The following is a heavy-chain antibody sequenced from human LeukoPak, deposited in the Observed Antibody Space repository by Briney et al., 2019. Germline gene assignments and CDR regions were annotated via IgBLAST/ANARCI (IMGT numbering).Heavy chain of an antibody. CDR2: IYYSGST. CDR3: ARAGLGSLPVDYHYMDV. Sequence: SETLSLTCTVSGGSISSYYWSWIRQPPGKGLEWIGYIYYSGSTNYNPSLKSRVTISVDTSKNQFSLKLSSVTAADTAVYYCARAGLGSLPVDYHYMDVWGKGTTVTVSS. V-gene: IGHV4-59*01. J-gene: IGHJ6*03. CDR1: GGSISSYY. D-gene: IGHD3-22*01.